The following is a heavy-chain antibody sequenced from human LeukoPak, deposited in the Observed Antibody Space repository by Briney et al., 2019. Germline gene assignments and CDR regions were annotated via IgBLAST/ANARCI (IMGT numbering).Heavy chain of an antibody. CDR2: INPNSGGT. Sequence: GASVKVSCKASGYTFTGYYMHWVRQAPGQGLKWMGWINPNSGGTNYAQKFQGRVTMTRDTSISTAYMEPSRLRSDDTAVYYCARGGHSVVVIAIFAFDIWGQGTMVTVSS. D-gene: IGHD2-21*01. V-gene: IGHV1-2*02. CDR1: GYTFTGYY. CDR3: ARGGHSVVVIAIFAFDI. J-gene: IGHJ3*02.